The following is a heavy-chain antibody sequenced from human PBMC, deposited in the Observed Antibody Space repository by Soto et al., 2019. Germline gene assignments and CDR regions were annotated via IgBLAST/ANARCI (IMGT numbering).Heavy chain of an antibody. D-gene: IGHD3-22*01. J-gene: IGHJ4*02. CDR3: AKDKYYD. CDR1: GFTLSNYG. Sequence: EVQLLESGGGLVQPGGSLRLSCAASGFTLSNYGMNWVRQAPGKGLEWVSGISGSDGSTYYADSVKGRFTIYRDNSKNTLYLQMNTLRAEDTAVYYCAKDKYYDWGQGTQVTVSS. V-gene: IGHV3-23*01. CDR2: ISGSDGST.